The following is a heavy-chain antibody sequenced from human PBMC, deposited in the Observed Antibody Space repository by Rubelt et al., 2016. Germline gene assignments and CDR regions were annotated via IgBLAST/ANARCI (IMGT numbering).Heavy chain of an antibody. CDR3: AKATGYQLLSDY. D-gene: IGHD2-2*01. Sequence: MTWVRQAPGKGLEWVSAISGSGGSIYYTDSVKGRFTSSRDNSKNTLYLQMNSLRAEDTAVYYCAKATGYQLLSDYWGQGTLVTVSS. J-gene: IGHJ4*02. V-gene: IGHV3-23*01. CDR2: ISGSGGSI.